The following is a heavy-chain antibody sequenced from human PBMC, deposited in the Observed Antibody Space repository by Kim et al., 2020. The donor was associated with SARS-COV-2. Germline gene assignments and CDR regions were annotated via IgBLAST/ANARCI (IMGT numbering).Heavy chain of an antibody. Sequence: ASVKVSCKASGYTFTSYAMHWVRQAPGQGLEWMGRINTNTGNPTYSQGFTGRFVFSLDTSVSTAYLQISSLKAEDTAVYYCARGLLYSSSWRSTDYWVQGALVTDSS. CDR1: GYTFTSYA. J-gene: IGHJ4*02. CDR2: INTNTGNP. V-gene: IGHV7-4-1*02. D-gene: IGHD6-13*01. CDR3: ARGLLYSSSWRSTDY.